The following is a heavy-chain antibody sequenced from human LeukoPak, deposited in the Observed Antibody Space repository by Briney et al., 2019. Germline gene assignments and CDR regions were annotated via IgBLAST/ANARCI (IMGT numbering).Heavy chain of an antibody. CDR1: GGSISSGGYY. D-gene: IGHD3-10*01. Sequence: PSQTLSLTCTVSGGSISSGGYYWSWIRQHPGKGLEWIGYIYYSGSTYYNPSLKSRVTISVDTSKNQFSLKLSSVTAADTAVYYCARDRRGSGPKGWFDPWGQGTLVTVSS. CDR2: IYYSGST. J-gene: IGHJ5*02. CDR3: ARDRRGSGPKGWFDP. V-gene: IGHV4-31*03.